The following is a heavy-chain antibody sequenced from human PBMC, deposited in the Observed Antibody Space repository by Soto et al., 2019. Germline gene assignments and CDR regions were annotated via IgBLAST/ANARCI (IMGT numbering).Heavy chain of an antibody. D-gene: IGHD2-15*01. CDR3: AREPLCGGRCYDNYFDP. CDR2: INIGNGNT. V-gene: IGHV1-3*04. CDR1: GYTFTYYP. J-gene: IGHJ5*02. Sequence: ASVKVSCKASGYTFTYYPIHCVRQAPGQRLEWMGWINIGNGNTASSQKFQDRVTITRETSASTAYMELTSLRSEDTAVYYCAREPLCGGRCYDNYFDPWGQGTLVTVSS.